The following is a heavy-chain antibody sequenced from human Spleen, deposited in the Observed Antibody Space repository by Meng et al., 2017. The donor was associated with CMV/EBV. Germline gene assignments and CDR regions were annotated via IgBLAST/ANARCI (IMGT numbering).Heavy chain of an antibody. J-gene: IGHJ5*02. CDR3: AKDLILYSSSSNWFDP. CDR1: GFTFSSYA. Sequence: GESLKISCAASGFTFSSYAMHWVRQAPGKGLEWVAVISYDGSNKYYADSVKGRFTISRDNSKNTLYLQMNSLRAEDTAVYYCAKDLILYSSSSNWFDPWGQGTLVTVSS. D-gene: IGHD6-6*01. V-gene: IGHV3-30-3*01. CDR2: ISYDGSNK.